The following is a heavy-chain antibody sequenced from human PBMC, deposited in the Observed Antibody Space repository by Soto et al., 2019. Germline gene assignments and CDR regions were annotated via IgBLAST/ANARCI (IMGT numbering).Heavy chain of an antibody. V-gene: IGHV6-1*01. CDR3: ARWAQEAEASLI. CDR1: GDSVSSNSAP. J-gene: IGHJ3*02. Sequence: PSQTLSLTFAISGDSVSSNSAPWNCLRQSPSRDLEWLGRTYYRSKWYNHYAVSVKSRIIIDPDTSKNQFSLQLNSVTPEDTSVYYCARWAQEAEASLIWGQGTMATVSS. CDR2: TYYRSKWYN.